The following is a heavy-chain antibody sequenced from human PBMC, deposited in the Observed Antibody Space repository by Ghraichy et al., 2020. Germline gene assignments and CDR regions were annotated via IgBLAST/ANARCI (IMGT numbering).Heavy chain of an antibody. J-gene: IGHJ4*02. CDR1: GGSISSYY. D-gene: IGHD5-24*01. V-gene: IGHV4-4*09. Sequence: SETLSLTCTVSGGSISSYYWSWIRQPPGKGLEWIGYIYTSGSTNYNPSLKSRVTISVDTSKNQFSLKLSSVTAADTAVYYCARHLVEMATITLGGFDYWGQGTLVTVSS. CDR2: IYTSGST. CDR3: ARHLVEMATITLGGFDY.